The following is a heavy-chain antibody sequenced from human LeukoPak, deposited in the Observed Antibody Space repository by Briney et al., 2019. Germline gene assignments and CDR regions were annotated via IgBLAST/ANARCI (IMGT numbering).Heavy chain of an antibody. CDR3: ASELLWFGELYLDY. CDR2: ISSSSSYI. V-gene: IGHV3-21*01. J-gene: IGHJ4*02. D-gene: IGHD3-10*01. Sequence: GGXLRLSCAASGFTFSSYSMNWVRQAPGKGLEWVSSISSSSSYIFYADSVKGRFTISRDNAKNSLYLQMNSLRAEDTAVYYCASELLWFGELYLDYWGQGTLVTVSS. CDR1: GFTFSSYS.